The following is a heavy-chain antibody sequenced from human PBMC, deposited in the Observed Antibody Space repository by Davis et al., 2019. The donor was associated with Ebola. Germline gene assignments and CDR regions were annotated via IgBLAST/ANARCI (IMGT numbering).Heavy chain of an antibody. CDR1: GFTFSSFG. V-gene: IGHV3-33*01. D-gene: IGHD3-9*01. J-gene: IGHJ4*02. Sequence: PGGSLRLSCAASGFTFSSFGMHWVRQAPGKGLVWLALIWYDGSNEYYADSVKGRFTISRDNSKSTLFLQMNSLRAEDMAVYYCAAINYDIFTGYYQDYWGQGTQVTVSS. CDR3: AAINYDIFTGYYQDY. CDR2: IWYDGSNE.